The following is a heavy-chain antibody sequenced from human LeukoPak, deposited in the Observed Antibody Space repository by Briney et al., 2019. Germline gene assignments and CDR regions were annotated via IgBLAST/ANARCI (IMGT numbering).Heavy chain of an antibody. D-gene: IGHD4-11*01. CDR2: IYYSGST. J-gene: IGHJ5*02. Sequence: PSETLSLTCTVSGGSISSSSYYWGWIRQPPGKGLEWIGSIYYSGSTYYNPSLKSRVTISVDTSKNQFSLKLSSVTAADTAVYYCARGRSNYVPVWFDPWGQGTLVTVPS. V-gene: IGHV4-39*07. CDR3: ARGRSNYVPVWFDP. CDR1: GGSISSSSYY.